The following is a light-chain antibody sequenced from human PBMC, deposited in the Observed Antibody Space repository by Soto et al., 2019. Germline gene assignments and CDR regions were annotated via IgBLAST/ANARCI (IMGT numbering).Light chain of an antibody. V-gene: IGLV1-44*01. J-gene: IGLJ2*01. Sequence: QAVVTQPPSASGTPGQRVTISCSGSSSNFGANTVNWYQQLPRTAPKLLIYSNNQRPSGVPDRFSGSKSGTSASLAISGLQSEDEADYDCAAWDDSLNGVVFGGGTTVTVL. CDR2: SNN. CDR1: SSNFGANT. CDR3: AAWDDSLNGVV.